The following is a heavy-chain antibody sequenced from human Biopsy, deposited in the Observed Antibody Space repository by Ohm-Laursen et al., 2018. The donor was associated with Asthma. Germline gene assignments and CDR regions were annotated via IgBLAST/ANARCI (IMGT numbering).Heavy chain of an antibody. Sequence: SLRLSCAASGFTFSSYGMHWVRQAPGKGLEWVAVISYDGSNKYYADSVKGRFTISRDNSKNTLYLQMNSLRAEDTAVYYCARTFHFWSPYHAEHYQLWGQGTLVTASS. J-gene: IGHJ1*01. V-gene: IGHV3-30*03. D-gene: IGHD3-3*02. CDR1: GFTFSSYG. CDR3: ARTFHFWSPYHAEHYQL. CDR2: ISYDGSNK.